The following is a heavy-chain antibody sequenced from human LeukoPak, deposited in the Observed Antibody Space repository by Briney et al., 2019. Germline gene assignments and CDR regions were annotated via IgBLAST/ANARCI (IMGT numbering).Heavy chain of an antibody. CDR3: ARSPGADGSQWDLSGYDY. CDR1: GDSIDSYY. Sequence: SETLSLTCTVSGDSIDSYYWSWIRQPPGKGLEWIGYIYYRGTTSYNPFLKSRVTISVDTSKNQFSLTVTSVTAADTAVYYCARSPGADGSQWDLSGYDYWGQGTLVTVSS. J-gene: IGHJ4*02. D-gene: IGHD5-24*01. CDR2: IYYRGTT. V-gene: IGHV4-59*01.